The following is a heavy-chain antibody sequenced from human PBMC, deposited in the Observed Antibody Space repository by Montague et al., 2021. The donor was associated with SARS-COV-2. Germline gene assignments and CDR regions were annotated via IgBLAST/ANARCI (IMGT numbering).Heavy chain of an antibody. CDR1: GFTVSSTY. CDR3: ARDAEGIAARRSDAFDI. V-gene: IGHV3-53*01. D-gene: IGHD6-6*01. J-gene: IGHJ3*02. CDR2: IYRGGST. Sequence: FLRLSCAASGFTVSSTYMNWVRQAPGKGLEWVSVIYRGGSTYYADSVKGRFTISRDNSKNTLYLQMNSLRAEDTAVYYCARDAEGIAARRSDAFDIWGQGTMVTVSS.